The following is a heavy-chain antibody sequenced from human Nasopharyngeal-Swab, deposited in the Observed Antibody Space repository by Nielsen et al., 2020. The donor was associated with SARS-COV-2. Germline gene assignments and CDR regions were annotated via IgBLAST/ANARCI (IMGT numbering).Heavy chain of an antibody. CDR3: AREIMITFGGVIVESFAYFDY. D-gene: IGHD3-16*02. CDR1: GGTFSSYA. V-gene: IGHV1-69*04. Sequence: KVSCKASGGTFSSYAISWVRQAPGQGLEWMGRIIPILGIANYAQKFQGRVTITADKSTSTAYMELSSLRSEDTAVYYCAREIMITFGGVIVESFAYFDYWGQGTLVTVSS. CDR2: IIPILGIA. J-gene: IGHJ4*02.